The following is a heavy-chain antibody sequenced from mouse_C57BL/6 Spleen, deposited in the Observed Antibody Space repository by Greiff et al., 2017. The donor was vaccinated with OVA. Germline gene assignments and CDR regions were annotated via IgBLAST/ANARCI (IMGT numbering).Heavy chain of an antibody. CDR1: GFSLTSYG. Sequence: VMLVESEPGLVAPSQSLSITCTVSGFSLTSYGVHWVRQPPGKGLEWLVVIWSDGSTTYNSALKSRLSISKDNSKSQVFLKMNSLQTDDTAMYYCARHGDSNYEFAYWGQGTLVTVSA. CDR3: ARHGDSNYEFAY. J-gene: IGHJ3*01. CDR2: IWSDGST. V-gene: IGHV2-6-1*01. D-gene: IGHD2-5*01.